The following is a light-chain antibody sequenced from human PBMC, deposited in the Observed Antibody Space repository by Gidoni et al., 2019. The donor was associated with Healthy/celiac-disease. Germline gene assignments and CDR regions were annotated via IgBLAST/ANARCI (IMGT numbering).Light chain of an antibody. CDR2: GAS. CDR3: QQYGSSPRGFT. V-gene: IGKV3-20*01. J-gene: IGKJ3*01. Sequence: EIVLTQSPGTLSLSPGERATLSCRASQSVSSSYLAWYQQKPGQAPRLLIYGASSRATGIPDRFSGSGSGTDFTLTISRLEPEDFAVYYCQQYGSSPRGFTVXPXTKVDIK. CDR1: QSVSSSY.